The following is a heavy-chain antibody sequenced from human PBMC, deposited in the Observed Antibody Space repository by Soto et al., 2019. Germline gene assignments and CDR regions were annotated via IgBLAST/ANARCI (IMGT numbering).Heavy chain of an antibody. V-gene: IGHV3-7*03. CDR3: ARLGIAVASGAFDI. J-gene: IGHJ3*02. CDR2: IKQDGSEK. Sequence: GGSLRLSCAASGFTFSSYWMSWVRQAPGKGLEWVANIKQDGSEKYYVDSVKGRFTISRDNAKNSLYLQMNSLRAEDTAVYYCARLGIAVASGAFDIWGHGTMVTVSS. D-gene: IGHD6-19*01. CDR1: GFTFSSYW.